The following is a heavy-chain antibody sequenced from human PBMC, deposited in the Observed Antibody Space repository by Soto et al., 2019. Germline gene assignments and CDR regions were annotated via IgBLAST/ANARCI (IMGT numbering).Heavy chain of an antibody. J-gene: IGHJ4*02. V-gene: IGHV3-7*05. Sequence: EVQLVESGGGLVQPGGSLRLSCAASGFTFSDSWMAWVRQAPGKGLEWVAHISPDGAQTYHVGSVTGRMTISRDNAKNSLLLQMNNLGAEYTAVYFFVKYSYRYLPKWGQGALVTVSS. CDR2: ISPDGAQT. CDR1: GFTFSDSW. CDR3: VKYSYRYLPK. D-gene: IGHD5-18*01.